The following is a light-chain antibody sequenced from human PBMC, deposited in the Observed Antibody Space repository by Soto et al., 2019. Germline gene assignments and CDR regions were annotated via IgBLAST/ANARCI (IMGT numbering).Light chain of an antibody. V-gene: IGKV1-5*01. CDR1: QSISSW. CDR3: QQYNSYSRT. J-gene: IGKJ1*01. CDR2: DAS. Sequence: DIQMTQSPSTLSASVGDRVTITCRASQSISSWLAWYQQKPGKAPKLLIYDASSLESGVPSRFSGSGSGTEFTLTFSSLQPDDFATYYCQQYNSYSRTFAQGTKVDIK.